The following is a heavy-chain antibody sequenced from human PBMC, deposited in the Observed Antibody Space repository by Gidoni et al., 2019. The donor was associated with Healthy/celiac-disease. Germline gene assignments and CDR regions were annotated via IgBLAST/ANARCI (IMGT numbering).Heavy chain of an antibody. V-gene: IGHV3-21*01. CDR1: GVTCSSYS. D-gene: IGHD6-13*01. CDR3: ARNPGGSCWPYAY. CDR2: ISSSSSYI. J-gene: IGHJ4*02. Sequence: EVQLVESGGGLVKPGGSLRPSGAAAGVTCSSYSMNWVRQAPGKGLEWVSSISSSSSYIYYADSVKGRFTISRDNAKNSLYLQMNSLRAEDTAVYYCARNPGGSCWPYAYWGQGTLVTVSS.